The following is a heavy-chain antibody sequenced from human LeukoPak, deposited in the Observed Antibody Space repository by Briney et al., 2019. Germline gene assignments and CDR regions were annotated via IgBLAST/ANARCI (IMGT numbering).Heavy chain of an antibody. J-gene: IGHJ4*02. CDR1: GFTFSNYA. Sequence: PGGSLRLSCAASGFTFSNYAMSWVRQAPGKGLEWVSGTSGSGSSIYYADSVKGRFTISRDNSKNTLYMQMNSLRAEDTAAYYCAREEAAYSGSRIDYWGQGTLVTVSS. D-gene: IGHD1-26*01. CDR2: TSGSGSSI. V-gene: IGHV3-23*01. CDR3: AREEAAYSGSRIDY.